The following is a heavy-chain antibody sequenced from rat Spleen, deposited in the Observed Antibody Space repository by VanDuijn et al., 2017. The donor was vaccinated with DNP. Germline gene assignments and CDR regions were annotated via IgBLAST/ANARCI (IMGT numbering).Heavy chain of an antibody. J-gene: IGHJ2*01. D-gene: IGHD1-7*01. CDR2: IASEGST. CDR1: GFSLTSYG. V-gene: IGHV2S12*01. Sequence: QAQAKESGLGLVQPSQTLSLTFTVSGFSLTSYGVSWVSQTPGKGLEWIAAIASEGSTYFNSGLKSRLSISRDTAKSQLFLKMNGLQTEDTATYYCARGDYSYWGQGVMVTVSS. CDR3: ARGDYSY.